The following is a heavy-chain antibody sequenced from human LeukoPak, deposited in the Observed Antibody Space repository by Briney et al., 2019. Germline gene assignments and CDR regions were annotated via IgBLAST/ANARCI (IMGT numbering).Heavy chain of an antibody. Sequence: GGSLRLSCAASGFTVSSNYMSWVRQAPAGKGLEWVSVMYTGGSTYYADSVKGRFTISRDNSKNTLYLQMNSLRAEDTAVYYCARTISISVYGMDVWGQGTTVTVS. CDR2: MYTGGST. J-gene: IGHJ6*02. V-gene: IGHV3-66*01. D-gene: IGHD3-3*02. CDR1: GFTVSSNY. CDR3: ARTISISVYGMDV.